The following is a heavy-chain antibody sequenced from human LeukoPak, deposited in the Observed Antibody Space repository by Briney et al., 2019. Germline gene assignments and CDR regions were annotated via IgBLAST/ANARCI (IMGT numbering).Heavy chain of an antibody. CDR3: ARGLSGSGNVYDY. D-gene: IGHD3-10*01. V-gene: IGHV3-53*01. CDR1: GFTVSSNY. J-gene: IGHJ4*02. CDR2: IYAGGNT. Sequence: SGGSLRLSCAASGFTVSSNYLSWVRQAPGKGLEWVSVIYAGGNTYYPDSVKGRFSISRDNSKNTLYLQMNSLRAEDTAVYYCARGLSGSGNVYDYWGQGTLVTVSS.